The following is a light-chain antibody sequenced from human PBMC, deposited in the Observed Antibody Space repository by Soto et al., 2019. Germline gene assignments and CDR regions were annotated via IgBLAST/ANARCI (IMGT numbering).Light chain of an antibody. CDR1: QSVSSN. J-gene: IGKJ1*01. CDR2: GAS. V-gene: IGKV3-15*01. CDR3: QQYNNWPWT. Sequence: EIVMTQSPATLSVSPGERATLSCRASQSVSSNLAWYQQKPGQAPRLLIYGASTRATGIPARFSGSGSGTVFTFTISSLQSEDFAVYYCQQYNNWPWTFAQGTKVEIK.